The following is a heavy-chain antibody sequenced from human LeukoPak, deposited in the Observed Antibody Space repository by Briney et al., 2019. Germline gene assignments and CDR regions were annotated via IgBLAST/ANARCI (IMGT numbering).Heavy chain of an antibody. CDR3: ARETPWELLPFDY. V-gene: IGHV1-2*02. CDR2: INPNSGGT. CDR1: GYTFTGYY. D-gene: IGHD1-26*01. Sequence: ASVKDSCKASGYTFTGYYMHWVRQAPGQGLEGMGWINPNSGGTNYAQKFQGRVTMTRDTSISTAYMELSRLRSDDTAVYYCARETPWELLPFDYWGQGTLVTVSS. J-gene: IGHJ4*02.